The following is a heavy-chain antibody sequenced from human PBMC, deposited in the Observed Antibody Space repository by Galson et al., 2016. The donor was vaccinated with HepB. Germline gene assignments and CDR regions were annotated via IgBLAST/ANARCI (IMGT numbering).Heavy chain of an antibody. CDR2: INPNPGRT. D-gene: IGHD1-1*01. Sequence: SVKVSCKASGYTFTDYYMHWARQAPGQGLEWMEWINPNPGRTKYAQKFQGRVTMTRDSSISTAYMELTRLTSDDTAIYYCARAQSNWNAHWGPGTLVTVSS. CDR3: ARAQSNWNAH. CDR1: GYTFTDYY. J-gene: IGHJ1*01. V-gene: IGHV1-2*02.